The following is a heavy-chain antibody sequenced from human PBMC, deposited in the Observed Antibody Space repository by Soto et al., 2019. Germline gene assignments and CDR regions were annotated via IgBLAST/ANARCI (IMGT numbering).Heavy chain of an antibody. V-gene: IGHV1-69*02. Sequence: QVQLVQSGAEVKKPGSSVKVSCKASGGTFSSYTISWVRQAPGQGLEWMGRIIPILGIANYAQKFQGRVTITADKSTRTAYMELSSLRSEDTAVYYCASHYGSYYYGMDVWGQGTTVTVSS. CDR3: ASHYGSYYYGMDV. CDR2: IIPILGIA. J-gene: IGHJ6*02. D-gene: IGHD4-17*01. CDR1: GGTFSSYT.